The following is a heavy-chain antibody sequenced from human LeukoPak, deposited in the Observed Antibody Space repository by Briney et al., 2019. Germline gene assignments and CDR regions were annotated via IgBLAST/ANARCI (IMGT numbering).Heavy chain of an antibody. J-gene: IGHJ4*02. CDR3: AREGSGGIAVPSTGEY. Sequence: GGSLRLSCAASGFTFSSYGMHWVRQAPGKGLEWVAFIRYDGSNKYYADSVKGRFTISRDNSKNTLYLQMNSLTAEDTAVYYCAREGSGGIAVPSTGEYWGQGTLVTVSS. CDR1: GFTFSSYG. V-gene: IGHV3-30*02. D-gene: IGHD6-19*01. CDR2: IRYDGSNK.